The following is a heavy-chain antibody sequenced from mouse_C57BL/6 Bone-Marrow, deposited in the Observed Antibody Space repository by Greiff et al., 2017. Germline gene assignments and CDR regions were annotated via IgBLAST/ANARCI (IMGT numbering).Heavy chain of an antibody. Sequence: EVKVVESGGGLVQPGGSLKLSCAASGFSFSSYAMSWVRQTPEKRLAWVATISDGGSYTYYPDNVKGRFTISRDNAKNKLYLQMSHLKSEDTAMYYCARDTMVTTEAWFADWGQGTLVTVSA. CDR2: ISDGGSYT. D-gene: IGHD2-2*01. CDR3: ARDTMVTTEAWFAD. CDR1: GFSFSSYA. V-gene: IGHV5-4*01. J-gene: IGHJ3*01.